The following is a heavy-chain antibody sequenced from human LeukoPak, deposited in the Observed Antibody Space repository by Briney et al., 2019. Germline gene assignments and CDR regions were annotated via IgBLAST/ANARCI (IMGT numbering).Heavy chain of an antibody. Sequence: PSETLSLTCTVSGGSINTWYWSWIRQPPGKGLEWIGYIYYSGSTGSTNYNPSLKSRVTISLDTSKNQFSLKLSSVTAADTAVYYCARYLYHYDSSGYYFNWFDPWGQGTLVTVSS. CDR1: GGSINTWY. J-gene: IGHJ5*02. D-gene: IGHD3-22*01. CDR2: IYYSGSTGST. V-gene: IGHV4-59*08. CDR3: ARYLYHYDSSGYYFNWFDP.